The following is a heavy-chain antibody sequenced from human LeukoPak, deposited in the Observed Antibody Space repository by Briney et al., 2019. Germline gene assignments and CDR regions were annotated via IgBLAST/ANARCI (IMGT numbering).Heavy chain of an antibody. Sequence: PSETLSLTCAVSGGSISSGGYYWSWIRQPPGKGLEWIGYIYYSRSTNYNPSLKSRVTISVDTSKNQFSLKLSSVTAADTAVYYCAREWGSGDAFDIWGQGTMVTVSS. J-gene: IGHJ3*02. CDR1: GGSISSGGYY. D-gene: IGHD2-15*01. CDR3: AREWGSGDAFDI. CDR2: IYYSRST. V-gene: IGHV4-61*08.